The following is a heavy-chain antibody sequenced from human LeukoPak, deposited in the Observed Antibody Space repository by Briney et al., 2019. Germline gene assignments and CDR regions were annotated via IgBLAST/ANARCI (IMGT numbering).Heavy chain of an antibody. D-gene: IGHD4-17*01. J-gene: IGHJ5*02. Sequence: GGSLRLSCTASGSTFSSYWMHWVRQAPGKGLVWVSRINTDGSSTTYADSVKGRFTISRDNAKNTLYLQMNSLRAEDTAVYYWARSVFYGVYLNCFAPWGQGPLVTVPS. V-gene: IGHV3-74*01. CDR2: INTDGSST. CDR1: GSTFSSYW. CDR3: ARSVFYGVYLNCFAP.